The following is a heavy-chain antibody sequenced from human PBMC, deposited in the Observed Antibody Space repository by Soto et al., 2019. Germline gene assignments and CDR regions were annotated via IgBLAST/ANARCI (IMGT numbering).Heavy chain of an antibody. Sequence: QVQLVQSGAEVKKPGSSVKVSCKASGGTFSSYTISWVRQAPGQGLEWMGRIIPILGIANYAQKFQGRVTITADKSTSTAYMELSSLRSEDTAVYYCAREKVVPAAYWYFDLWGRDTLVTVSS. D-gene: IGHD2-2*01. V-gene: IGHV1-69*08. CDR3: AREKVVPAAYWYFDL. J-gene: IGHJ2*01. CDR1: GGTFSSYT. CDR2: IIPILGIA.